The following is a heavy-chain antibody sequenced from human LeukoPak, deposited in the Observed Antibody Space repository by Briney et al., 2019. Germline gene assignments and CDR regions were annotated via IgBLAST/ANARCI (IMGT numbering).Heavy chain of an antibody. J-gene: IGHJ4*02. CDR1: GFTFSSYA. Sequence: GRSLRLSCAASGFTFSSYAMSWVRQAPGKGLESVSAISGSGGSTYYADSVKGRFTISRDNSKNTLYLQMNSLRAEDTAVYHCAKVRRGVGAAQFDYWGQGTLVTVSS. CDR3: AKVRRGVGAAQFDY. D-gene: IGHD1-26*01. V-gene: IGHV3-23*01. CDR2: ISGSGGST.